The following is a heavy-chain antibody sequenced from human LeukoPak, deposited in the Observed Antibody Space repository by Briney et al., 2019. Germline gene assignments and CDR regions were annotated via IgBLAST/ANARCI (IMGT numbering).Heavy chain of an antibody. CDR2: ISPNSGGT. J-gene: IGHJ4*02. Sequence: ASVKVSCKASGYTFTGYYMHWVRQAPGQGLEWMGRISPNSGGTNYAQKFQGRVTMTRDTSISTAYMELSSLRSDDTAVYYCARGPPNWGYDYWGPGTLVTVSS. CDR1: GYTFTGYY. CDR3: ARGPPNWGYDY. D-gene: IGHD7-27*01. V-gene: IGHV1-2*06.